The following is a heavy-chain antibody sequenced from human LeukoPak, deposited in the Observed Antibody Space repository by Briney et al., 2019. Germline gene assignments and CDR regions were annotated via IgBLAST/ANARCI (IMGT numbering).Heavy chain of an antibody. CDR1: GGTFSSYA. Sequence: ASVKVSCKASGGTFSSYAISWVRQAPGQGLEWMGRIIPIFGTANYAQKFQGRVTITTDESTSTAYMELSSLRAEDTDGYYCARGGYYGSWSLMVNWFDPWGQGTLVTVSS. CDR3: ARGGYYGSWSLMVNWFDP. CDR2: IIPIFGTA. V-gene: IGHV1-69*05. D-gene: IGHD3-10*01. J-gene: IGHJ5*02.